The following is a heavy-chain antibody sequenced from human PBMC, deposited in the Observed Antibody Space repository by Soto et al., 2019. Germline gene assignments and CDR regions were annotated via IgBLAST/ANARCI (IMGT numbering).Heavy chain of an antibody. CDR2: ISAYNGNT. V-gene: IGHV1-18*01. D-gene: IGHD2-2*01. CDR3: ARDNIVVVPAAMPEGYYYYYGMDV. J-gene: IGHJ6*02. Sequence: QVQLVQSGAEVKKPGASVKVSRKASGYTFTSYGISWVRQAPGQGLEWMGWISAYNGNTNYAQKLQGRVTMTTDTSTSTAXXEXRXXRSDDTAVYYCARDNIVVVPAAMPEGYYYYYGMDVWGQGTTVTVSS. CDR1: GYTFTSYG.